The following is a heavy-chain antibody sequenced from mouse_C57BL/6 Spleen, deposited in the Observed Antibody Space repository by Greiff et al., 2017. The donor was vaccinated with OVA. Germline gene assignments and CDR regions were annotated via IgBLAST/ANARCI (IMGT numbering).Heavy chain of an antibody. D-gene: IGHD2-5*01. Sequence: QVQLKESGPELVKPGASVKISCKASGYAFSSSWMNWVKQRPGKGLEWIGRIYPGDGDTTYNGKFKGKATLTADKSSSTAYMKLSSLTSEDSAVYFCARGDYSSLDYWGQGTTLTVSA. CDR1: GYAFSSSW. CDR3: ARGDYSSLDY. V-gene: IGHV1-82*01. J-gene: IGHJ2*01. CDR2: IYPGDGDT.